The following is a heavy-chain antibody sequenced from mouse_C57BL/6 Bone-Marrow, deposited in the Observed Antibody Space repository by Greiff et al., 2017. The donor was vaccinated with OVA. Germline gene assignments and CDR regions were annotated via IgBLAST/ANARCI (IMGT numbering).Heavy chain of an antibody. J-gene: IGHJ1*03. CDR3: ARKKGSSYYGSLDV. D-gene: IGHD1-1*01. CDR1: GFSLTSYG. CDR2: IWSGGST. V-gene: IGHV2-2*01. Sequence: VQLVESGPGLVQPSQRLSITCTVSGFSLTSYGVHWVRQSPGKGLEWLGVIWSGGSTDYNAAFISRLSISKDNSKSQVFFKMNSLQADDTAIYYCARKKGSSYYGSLDVWGTGTTVTVSS.